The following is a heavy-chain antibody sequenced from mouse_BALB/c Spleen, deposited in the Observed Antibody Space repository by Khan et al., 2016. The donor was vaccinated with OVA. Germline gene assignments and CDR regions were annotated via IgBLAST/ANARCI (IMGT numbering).Heavy chain of an antibody. CDR1: GYSFTAYY. J-gene: IGHJ3*01. CDR2: VNPSNGGT. D-gene: IGHD2-14*01. Sequence: VQLQQSGPDLVKPGASVKISCKASGYSFTAYYMHWVKESHGKTLECIGRVNPSNGGTTYNQKFRGRAIITVDKSSSTTYMELRSLTSEDSAVYYCVRVYEFFPYWGQGTLVTVSA. CDR3: VRVYEFFPY. V-gene: IGHV1-18*01.